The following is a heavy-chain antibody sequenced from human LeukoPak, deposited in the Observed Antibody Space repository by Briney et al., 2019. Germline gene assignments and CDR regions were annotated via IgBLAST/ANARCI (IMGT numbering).Heavy chain of an antibody. J-gene: IGHJ4*02. Sequence: PGGSLRLSCAASGFTFSSYWMSWVRQAPGKGLEWVANIKQDGSEKYYVDPVKGRFTISRDNAKNSLYLQMNSLRAEDTAVYYCARDSGYCSGGSCYGLFDYWGQGTLVTVSS. D-gene: IGHD2-15*01. CDR2: IKQDGSEK. CDR1: GFTFSSYW. V-gene: IGHV3-7*01. CDR3: ARDSGYCSGGSCYGLFDY.